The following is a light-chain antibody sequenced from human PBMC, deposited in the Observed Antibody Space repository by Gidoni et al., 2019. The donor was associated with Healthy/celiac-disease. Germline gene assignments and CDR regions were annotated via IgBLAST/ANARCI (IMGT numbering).Light chain of an antibody. V-gene: IGKV1-33*01. CDR1: QDISNY. J-gene: IGKJ4*01. CDR2: DAS. CDR3: QQYDNLPPLT. Sequence: DIQMTQSPSSLSASVGDRVTITCQASQDISNYLNWYQQKQGKAPKLLIYDASNLETEVPSRFSGSGSGTDFTFTISSLQPEDIATYYCQQYDNLPPLTFGGGTKVEIK.